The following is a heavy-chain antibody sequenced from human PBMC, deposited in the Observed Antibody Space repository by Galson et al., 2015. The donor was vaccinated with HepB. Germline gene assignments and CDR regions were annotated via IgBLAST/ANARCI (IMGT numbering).Heavy chain of an antibody. CDR2: ISYDGSNK. J-gene: IGHJ4*02. Sequence: SLRLSCAASGFTFSSYAMHWVRQAPGKGLEWVAVISYDGSNKYYADSVKGRFTISRDNSKNTLYLQMNSLRAEDTAVYYCARESSIAAAFDYWGQGTLVTVSS. CDR1: GFTFSSYA. V-gene: IGHV3-30-3*01. CDR3: ARESSIAAAFDY. D-gene: IGHD6-25*01.